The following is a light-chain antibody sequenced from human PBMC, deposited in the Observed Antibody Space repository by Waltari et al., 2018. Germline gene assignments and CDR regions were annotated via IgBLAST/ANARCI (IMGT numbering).Light chain of an antibody. V-gene: IGLV3-10*01. J-gene: IGLJ1*01. Sequence: SYELTQTPSVSVSPGQTARNTCSGHELPRKYAYWFQQKSAQAPRLVIYDDTKRPSGIPERFSGSSSGTVATLTITGAQVDDEADYYCYSSDSTGLRVFGGGTTVVVL. CDR1: ELPRKY. CDR2: DDT. CDR3: YSSDSTGLRV.